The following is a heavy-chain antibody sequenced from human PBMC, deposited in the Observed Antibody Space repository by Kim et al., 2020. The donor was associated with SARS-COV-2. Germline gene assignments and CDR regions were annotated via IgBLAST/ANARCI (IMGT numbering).Heavy chain of an antibody. Sequence: GGSLRLSCAASGFTFISYAMSWVRQAPGKGLEWVSAISGSGGSTYYADSVKGRFTISRDNSKNTLYLQMNSLRAEDTAVYYCAKDLVILTGYWNYWGQGTLVTVSS. CDR3: AKDLVILTGYWNY. V-gene: IGHV3-23*01. CDR2: ISGSGGST. J-gene: IGHJ4*02. D-gene: IGHD3-9*01. CDR1: GFTFISYA.